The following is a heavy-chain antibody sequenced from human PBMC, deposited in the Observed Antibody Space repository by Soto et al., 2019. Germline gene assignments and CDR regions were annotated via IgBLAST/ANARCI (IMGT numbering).Heavy chain of an antibody. V-gene: IGHV3-7*03. J-gene: IGHJ4*02. Sequence: EVQLVESGGGLVQPGGSLRLSCAASGFTFSSYWLSWVRQAPGKGLEWVANINQDGSEKYYVDSVRGRFTISRDNAKNSLSLQMNSLRAEDTAVYYCARDGHGDYSSDYWGQGTLVTVSS. CDR2: INQDGSEK. D-gene: IGHD4-17*01. CDR3: ARDGHGDYSSDY. CDR1: GFTFSSYW.